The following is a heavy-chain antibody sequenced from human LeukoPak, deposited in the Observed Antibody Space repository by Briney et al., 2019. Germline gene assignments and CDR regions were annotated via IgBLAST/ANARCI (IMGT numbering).Heavy chain of an antibody. Sequence: GVSLRLSCAASGFTFSSYAMSWVRQAPGKGLEWVSAISNSGGSTYYADSVKGRFTISRDNSKNTLYLEMNSLRAEDTAVYYCAKGTMDGGQYYYDSSGGQGTLVTVSS. CDR3: AKGTMDGGQYYYDSS. V-gene: IGHV3-23*01. J-gene: IGHJ4*02. CDR2: ISNSGGST. D-gene: IGHD3-22*01. CDR1: GFTFSSYA.